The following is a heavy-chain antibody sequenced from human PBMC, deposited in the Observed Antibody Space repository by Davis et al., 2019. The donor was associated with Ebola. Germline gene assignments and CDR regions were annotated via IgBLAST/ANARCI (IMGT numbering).Heavy chain of an antibody. Sequence: PGGSLRLSCTASGFAFSNYNMNWVRQAPGKGLEWVSSTTTNGWSTYYADSVKGRFIISRDNAKNSLFLQMHSLRGDDTAVYFCARETPISSRSDWWGQGTLVTVSS. CDR1: GFAFSNYN. D-gene: IGHD2-2*01. CDR3: ARETPISSRSDW. CDR2: TTTNGWST. V-gene: IGHV3-48*01. J-gene: IGHJ4*02.